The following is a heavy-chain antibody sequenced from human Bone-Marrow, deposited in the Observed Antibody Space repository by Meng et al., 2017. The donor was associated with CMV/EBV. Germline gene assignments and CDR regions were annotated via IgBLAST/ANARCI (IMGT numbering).Heavy chain of an antibody. Sequence: GGSLRLSCAVSGFIFDDYTMHWVRQAPGKGLEWVSLISWDGGSTYYADSVKGRFTISRDNSKNSLYLQMNSLRAEDTAVYYCARDNMLALGFDYWGQGTLVTVSS. D-gene: IGHD3-10*02. CDR2: ISWDGGST. CDR1: GFIFDDYT. J-gene: IGHJ4*02. V-gene: IGHV3-43*01. CDR3: ARDNMLALGFDY.